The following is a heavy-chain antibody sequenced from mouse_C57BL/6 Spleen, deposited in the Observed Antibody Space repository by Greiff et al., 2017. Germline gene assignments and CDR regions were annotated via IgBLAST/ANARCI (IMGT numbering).Heavy chain of an antibody. J-gene: IGHJ1*03. CDR1: GYTFTDYY. Sequence: VQLQQSGPVLVKPGASVKMSCKASGYTFTDYYMNWVKQSHGKSLEWIGVINPYNGGTSYNQKFKGKATLTVDKSSSTAYMELNSLTSEDSAVYCCARGGGSSLHWYFDVWGTGTTVTVSS. CDR3: ARGGGSSLHWYFDV. D-gene: IGHD1-1*01. CDR2: INPYNGGT. V-gene: IGHV1-19*01.